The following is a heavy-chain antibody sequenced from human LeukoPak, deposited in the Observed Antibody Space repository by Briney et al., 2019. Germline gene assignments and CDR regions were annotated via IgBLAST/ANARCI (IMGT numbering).Heavy chain of an antibody. D-gene: IGHD3-16*01. CDR1: RFTFSSSW. V-gene: IGHV3-7*01. Sequence: PGGSLRLSCAASRFTFSSSWMTWVRQPLGKGLEYAANIKEDGSQKYYEDSVKGRFTISRDNVKNSLYLQMDSLRAEDTAVYFCARSLAYNAFDIWGQGTVVTVSS. J-gene: IGHJ3*02. CDR2: IKEDGSQK. CDR3: ARSLAYNAFDI.